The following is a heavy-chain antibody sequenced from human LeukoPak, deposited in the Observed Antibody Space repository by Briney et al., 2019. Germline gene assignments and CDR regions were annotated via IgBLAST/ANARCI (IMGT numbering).Heavy chain of an antibody. CDR1: GYSFGNYW. D-gene: IGHD2-15*01. CDR3: ARALYGYGMDV. J-gene: IGHJ6*02. Sequence: GESLKISCKGSGYSFGNYWIDWVRHMPGKGLEWIGIVHPGDSNIKYSPSFQGQVTISADKSISTAYLQWSSLKASDTAMYYCARALYGYGMDVWGQGTTVTVSS. CDR2: VHPGDSNI. V-gene: IGHV5-51*01.